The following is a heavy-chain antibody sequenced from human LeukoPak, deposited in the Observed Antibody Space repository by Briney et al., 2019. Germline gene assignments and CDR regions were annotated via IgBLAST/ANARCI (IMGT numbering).Heavy chain of an antibody. CDR1: GYTFTTYG. CDR2: ISPYNGNT. Sequence: VSVKVSCKASGYTFTTYGISWVRQAPGQGLEWMGWISPYNGNTNYAQKLQGRVTMTTDTSTSTAYMELRSLRSDDTAVYYCARDRAVVVAATDYWGQGTLVTVSS. CDR3: ARDRAVVVAATDY. V-gene: IGHV1-18*01. J-gene: IGHJ4*02. D-gene: IGHD2-15*01.